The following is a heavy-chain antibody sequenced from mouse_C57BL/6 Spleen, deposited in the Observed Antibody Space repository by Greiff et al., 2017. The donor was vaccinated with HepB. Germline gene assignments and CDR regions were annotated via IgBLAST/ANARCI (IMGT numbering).Heavy chain of an antibody. CDR1: GFTFSDYG. CDR3: SRGATGSGLWYFDV. D-gene: IGHD3-1*01. J-gene: IGHJ1*03. V-gene: IGHV5-17*01. CDR2: ISSGSSTI. Sequence: DVKLVESGGGLVKPGGSLKLSCAASGFTFSDYGMHWVRQAPEKGLEWVAYISSGSSTIYYADTVKGRFTISRDNAKNTLFLQMTSLRSEDTAMYYCSRGATGSGLWYFDVWGTGTTVTVSS.